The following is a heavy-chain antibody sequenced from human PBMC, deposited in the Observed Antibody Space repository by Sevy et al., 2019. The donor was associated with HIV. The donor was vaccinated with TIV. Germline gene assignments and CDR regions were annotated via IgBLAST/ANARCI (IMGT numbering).Heavy chain of an antibody. D-gene: IGHD6-19*01. J-gene: IGHJ5*02. CDR1: GFTLSSHS. V-gene: IGHV3-74*01. Sequence: GGSLRLSCAASGFTLSSHSMHWVRQAPGKGLVWVSRLNGDGSSASFADFVKGRFTSSRDNGKNTVYLQISSLTADDTAVYYCTRGRSGTYGWFDPWGQGTLVTVSS. CDR2: LNGDGSSA. CDR3: TRGRSGTYGWFDP.